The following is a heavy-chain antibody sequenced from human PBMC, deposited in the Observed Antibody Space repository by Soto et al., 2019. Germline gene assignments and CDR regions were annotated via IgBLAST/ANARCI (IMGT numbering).Heavy chain of an antibody. V-gene: IGHV3-11*01. CDR2: ISSSGSTI. CDR3: ARIVILDLYAFDI. J-gene: IGHJ3*02. Sequence: GGSLRLSCAASGFTFSDYYMSWIRQAPGKGLEWVSYISSSGSTIYYADSVKGRFTISRDNAKNSLYLQMNSLRAEDTAVYYCARIVILDLYAFDIWGQGTMVTVSS. D-gene: IGHD3-3*01. CDR1: GFTFSDYY.